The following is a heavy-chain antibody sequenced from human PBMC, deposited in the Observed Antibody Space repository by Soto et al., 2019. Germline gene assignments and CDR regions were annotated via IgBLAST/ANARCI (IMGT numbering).Heavy chain of an antibody. D-gene: IGHD3-10*01. CDR2: IYHSGST. J-gene: IGHJ4*02. CDR3: ARAKASGVNFDY. V-gene: IGHV4-4*02. Sequence: SETLSLTCTVSGGSISSTNWWSWVRQPPGKGRARIGAIYHSGSTNYNPSLKSRVTISVDKSKNQFSLKLSSVTAADTAVYYCARAKASGVNFDYWGQGTLVTVSS. CDR1: GGSISSTNW.